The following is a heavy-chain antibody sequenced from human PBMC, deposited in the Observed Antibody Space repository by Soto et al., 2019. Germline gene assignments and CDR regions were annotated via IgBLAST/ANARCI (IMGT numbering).Heavy chain of an antibody. Sequence: ASVKVSCKASGYTFTSYYMHWVRQAPGQGLEWMGIINPSGGSTSYAQKYQGRVTMTRDTSTSTVYMELSSLRSEDTAVYYCARGSAAAAGLDHDFDIWGQGTMVTVSS. CDR1: GYTFTSYY. D-gene: IGHD6-13*01. V-gene: IGHV1-46*01. CDR3: ARGSAAAAGLDHDFDI. J-gene: IGHJ3*02. CDR2: INPSGGST.